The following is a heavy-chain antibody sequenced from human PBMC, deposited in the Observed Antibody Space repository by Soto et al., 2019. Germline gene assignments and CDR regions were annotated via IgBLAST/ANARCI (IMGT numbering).Heavy chain of an antibody. D-gene: IGHD3-22*01. CDR3: ARNGLRQDSSGYSIYYYYGLDV. CDR1: GGSISSYY. V-gene: IGHV4-59*01. CDR2: IYYSGST. Sequence: SETLSLTCSVSGGSISSYYWSWIRQPPGKGLEWIGYIYYSGSTNYNPSLKSRVTISVDTSKNQFSLKLSSVTAADTAVYYCARNGLRQDSSGYSIYYYYGLDVWGPGTTVTVSS. J-gene: IGHJ6*02.